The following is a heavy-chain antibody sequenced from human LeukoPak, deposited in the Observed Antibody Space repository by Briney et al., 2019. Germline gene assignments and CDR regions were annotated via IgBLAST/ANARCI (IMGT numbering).Heavy chain of an antibody. V-gene: IGHV3-30*02. Sequence: PGGSLRLSCAASGFTFSSYGMHWVRQAPGKGLEWVAFIRYDGSNKYYADSVKGRFTIPRDNSKNTLYLQMNSLRAEDTAVYYCAKVGNLHYYYYYMDVWGKGTTVTVSS. CDR2: IRYDGSNK. CDR1: GFTFSSYG. J-gene: IGHJ6*03. D-gene: IGHD5-24*01. CDR3: AKVGNLHYYYYYMDV.